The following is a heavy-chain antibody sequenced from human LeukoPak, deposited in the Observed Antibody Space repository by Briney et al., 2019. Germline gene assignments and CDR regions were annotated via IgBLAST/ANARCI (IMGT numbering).Heavy chain of an antibody. CDR1: GFTLRSYA. D-gene: IGHD6-19*01. CDR2: ISGRGGST. V-gene: IGHV3-23*01. Sequence: PGGSLRLSCAASGFTLRSYAMSWVRQAPGKGLEWVSGISGRGGSTYYADSVKGRFTISRDNSKNTLYLQMNSLRAEDTAVYYCAKDFGVGPGIAVAGPYWGQGTLVTVSS. J-gene: IGHJ4*02. CDR3: AKDFGVGPGIAVAGPY.